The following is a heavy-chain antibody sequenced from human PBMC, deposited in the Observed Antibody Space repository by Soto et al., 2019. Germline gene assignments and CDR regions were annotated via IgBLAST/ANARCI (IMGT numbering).Heavy chain of an antibody. J-gene: IGHJ4*02. Sequence: GGSLRLSCAASGFTFSSYAMNWVRQAPGKGLEWVSAITGTGGSTNYADSVEGRFTISRDNSRNTLYLQMSSLRAEDTAVYYCAKDRGRCSGGSCYSFFDYWGQGTLGTVSS. CDR2: ITGTGGST. CDR3: AKDRGRCSGGSCYSFFDY. D-gene: IGHD2-15*01. V-gene: IGHV3-23*01. CDR1: GFTFSSYA.